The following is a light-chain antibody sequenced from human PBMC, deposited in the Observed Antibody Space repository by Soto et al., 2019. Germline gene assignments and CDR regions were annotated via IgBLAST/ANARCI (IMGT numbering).Light chain of an antibody. CDR3: QQYGYSPIT. CDR1: QGISRW. V-gene: IGKV1-12*01. CDR2: SAS. J-gene: IGKJ5*01. Sequence: IQMTQSPSSVSASVLYRCTITLRASQGISRWLAWYQQKPGKAPNLLIYSASTLQSGVPSRFSGSGSGTDFTLTISRLEPEDFALYYCQQYGYSPITFGQGTRLEIK.